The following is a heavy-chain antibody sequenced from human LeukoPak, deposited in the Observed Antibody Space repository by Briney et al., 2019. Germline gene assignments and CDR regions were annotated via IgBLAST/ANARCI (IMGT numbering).Heavy chain of an antibody. CDR3: SRGLDSRKLGY. CDR1: GASFSSGDQY. Sequence: KSSETLSLTCTASGASFSSGDQYWNWIRQRPGEGLEWIGSIHPSGALYNNPSLESRVTISIDTSKNQFSLNLNSVTAADTAVYFCSRGLDSRKLGYWGQGTLVTVSS. CDR2: IHPSGAL. D-gene: IGHD3-22*01. J-gene: IGHJ4*02. V-gene: IGHV4-31*03.